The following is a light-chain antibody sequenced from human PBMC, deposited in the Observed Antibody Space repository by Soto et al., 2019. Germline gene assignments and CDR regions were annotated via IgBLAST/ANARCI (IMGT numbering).Light chain of an antibody. V-gene: IGLV2-14*01. CDR3: NSYTSSSTLYV. CDR2: EVT. J-gene: IGLJ1*01. CDR1: SSDIGGYNY. Sequence: QSALTQPASVSGSPGQSITISCTGTSSDIGGYNYVSWYQQHPGKAPQLLIYEVTNRPSGVSHRFSGSKSGNTASLTISGLQTEDEADYYCNSYTSSSTLYVFGTGTKVTAL.